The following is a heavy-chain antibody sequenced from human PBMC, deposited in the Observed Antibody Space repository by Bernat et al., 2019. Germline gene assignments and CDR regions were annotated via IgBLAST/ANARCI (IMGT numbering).Heavy chain of an antibody. D-gene: IGHD5-12*01. CDR3: ARDKDGGYVFDH. Sequence: EVELVESGGTLVQPGGSLRLSCAASGFMFTKYAMHWVRQAPGKGPEYLSSILGSGDSTQYANSVKGRFIISRDNSKNTLYLHMGSLRPDDMAVYYCARDKDGGYVFDHWGQGTLVTVSS. CDR1: GFMFTKYA. J-gene: IGHJ4*02. CDR2: ILGSGDST. V-gene: IGHV3-64*01.